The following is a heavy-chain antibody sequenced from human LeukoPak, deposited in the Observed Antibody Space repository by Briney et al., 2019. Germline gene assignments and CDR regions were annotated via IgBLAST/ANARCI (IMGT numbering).Heavy chain of an antibody. CDR1: GYTFTGYY. V-gene: IGHV1-2*04. D-gene: IGHD6-13*01. Sequence: ASVKVSCKASGYTFTGYYMHWVRQAPGQGLEWMGLINPNSGGTNYAQKFQGWVTMTRDTSISTAYMELSRLRSDDTAVYYCARGRFVAAAGTPIFDYWGQGTLVTVSS. J-gene: IGHJ4*02. CDR2: INPNSGGT. CDR3: ARGRFVAAAGTPIFDY.